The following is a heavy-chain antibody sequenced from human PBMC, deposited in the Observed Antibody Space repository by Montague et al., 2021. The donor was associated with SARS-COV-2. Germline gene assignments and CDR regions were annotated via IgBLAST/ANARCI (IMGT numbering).Heavy chain of an antibody. CDR3: ASHFVWQQLST. Sequence: SETLSLTCAVYVGSFSGHYWSWIRQPPGKGLEWIGEINHGGSTNYNPSLRSRVTISVDTSKNQFSLILTSVTAADTAMYYCASHFVWQQLSTWGQGTLVSVSS. V-gene: IGHV4-34*01. CDR1: VGSFSGHY. J-gene: IGHJ4*02. D-gene: IGHD6-13*01. CDR2: INHGGST.